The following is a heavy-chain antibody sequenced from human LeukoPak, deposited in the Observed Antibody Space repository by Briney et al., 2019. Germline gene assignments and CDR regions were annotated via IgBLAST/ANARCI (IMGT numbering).Heavy chain of an antibody. CDR3: ARGVGALGY. CDR1: AFSLNAYN. J-gene: IGHJ4*02. D-gene: IGHD1-26*01. CDR2: ISYTGTYI. V-gene: IGHV3-21*01. Sequence: GGALRLSCAASAFSLNAYNMNWVRQAPGKGLEGVASISYTGTYIYYADSVKGRFTISRDNAKNTLYLQMNSLRAEDTAVYYCARGVGALGYWGQGTLVTVSS.